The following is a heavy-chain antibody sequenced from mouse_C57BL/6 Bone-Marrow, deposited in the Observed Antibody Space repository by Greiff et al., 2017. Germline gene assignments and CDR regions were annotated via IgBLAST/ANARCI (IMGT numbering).Heavy chain of an antibody. V-gene: IGHV10-1*01. Sequence: EVMLVESGGGLVQPKGSLKLSCAASGFSFNTYAMNWVRQAPGKGLEWVARIRSKSNNYATYYADSVKDRFTISRDDSESMLYLQMNNLKTEDTAMYYCVRGDSSGLFAYWGQGTLVTVSA. J-gene: IGHJ3*01. CDR3: VRGDSSGLFAY. D-gene: IGHD3-2*02. CDR1: GFSFNTYA. CDR2: IRSKSNNYAT.